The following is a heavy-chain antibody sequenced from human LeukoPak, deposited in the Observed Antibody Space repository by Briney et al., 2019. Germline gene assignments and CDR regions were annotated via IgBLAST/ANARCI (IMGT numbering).Heavy chain of an antibody. D-gene: IGHD3-3*01. CDR2: MNPNSGNT. CDR1: GYTFTSYD. V-gene: IGHV1-8*01. Sequence: ASVKVSCKASGYTFTSYDTNWVRQATGQGLEWMGWMNPNSGNTGYAQKFQGRVTMTRNTSISTAYMELSSLRSEDTAVCYCARGGDYDFWSGYYREIDYWGQGTLVTVSS. J-gene: IGHJ4*02. CDR3: ARGGDYDFWSGYYREIDY.